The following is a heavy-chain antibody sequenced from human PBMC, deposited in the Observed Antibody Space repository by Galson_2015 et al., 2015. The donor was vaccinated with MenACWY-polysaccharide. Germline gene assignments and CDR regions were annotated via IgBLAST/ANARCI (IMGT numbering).Heavy chain of an antibody. CDR1: GGSISSRSYY. D-gene: IGHD5-24*01. J-gene: IGHJ4*02. V-gene: IGHV4-39*02. CDR2: IYYSGIT. Sequence: ETLSLTCTVSGGSISSRSYYWGWIRQPPGEGLEWIGSIYYSGITHYNPSLKSRVTISVDTSRNQFSLKLSSVAAADTAVYYCAREIGARNGYKFWGQGTLVTVSS. CDR3: AREIGARNGYKF.